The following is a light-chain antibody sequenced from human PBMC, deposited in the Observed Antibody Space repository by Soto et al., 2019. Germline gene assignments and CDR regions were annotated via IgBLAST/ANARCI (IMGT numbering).Light chain of an antibody. J-gene: IGKJ4*01. CDR1: QSVNSK. V-gene: IGKV3-15*01. CDR2: DAS. Sequence: EIVMTQSPATLSLSPGERATLSCRASQSVNSKLAWYQQKPGQTPRLLIYDASTRATDIPARFSGSGSGTEFNLTISSLHSEDFAVYFCQQYDDWLRLTFGGGTKVYIK. CDR3: QQYDDWLRLT.